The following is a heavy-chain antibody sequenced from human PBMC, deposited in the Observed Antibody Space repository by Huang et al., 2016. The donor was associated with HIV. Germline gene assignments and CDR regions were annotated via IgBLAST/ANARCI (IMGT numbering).Heavy chain of an antibody. CDR1: GFTFYNYA. D-gene: IGHD3-22*01. CDR2: IRGSGRRA. CDR3: ARGRYYDSTGLYYGQFDC. J-gene: IGHJ4*02. Sequence: EVQLLESGGGLVRPGGSLRLSCVASGFTFYNYARNWVRQAPGKGREWVSKIRGSGRRAYYGDSGKGRFTISRDKSKKTLYLEMNSLRAEDTAVYYCARGRYYDSTGLYYGQFDCWGQGALVTVSS. V-gene: IGHV3-23*01.